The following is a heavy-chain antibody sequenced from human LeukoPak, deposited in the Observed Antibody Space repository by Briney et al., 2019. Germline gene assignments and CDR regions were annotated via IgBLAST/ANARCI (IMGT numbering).Heavy chain of an antibody. CDR3: ARDLRFLEWLPDAFDI. Sequence: ASVKVSCKASGYTFTSYGISWVRQAAGQGVEWMGWISAYNGNTNYAQKLQGRVTMTTDTSTSTAYMELRSLRSDDTAVYYCARDLRFLEWLPDAFDIWGQGTMVTVSS. D-gene: IGHD3-3*01. CDR1: GYTFTSYG. V-gene: IGHV1-18*01. CDR2: ISAYNGNT. J-gene: IGHJ3*02.